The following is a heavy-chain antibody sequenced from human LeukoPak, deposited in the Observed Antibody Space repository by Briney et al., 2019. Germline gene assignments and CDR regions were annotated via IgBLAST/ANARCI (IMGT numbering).Heavy chain of an antibody. V-gene: IGHV4-59*08. D-gene: IGHD3-10*02. CDR2: IYYSGST. CDR3: ARYLRGEEGLGY. CDR1: GGSISSYY. Sequence: PSEALSLTCTVSGGSISSYYWSWIRQPPGKGLEWIGYIYYSGSTNYNPSLKSRVTISVDTSKNQFSLKLSSVTAADTAVYYCARYLRGEEGLGYWGQGTLVTVSS. J-gene: IGHJ4*02.